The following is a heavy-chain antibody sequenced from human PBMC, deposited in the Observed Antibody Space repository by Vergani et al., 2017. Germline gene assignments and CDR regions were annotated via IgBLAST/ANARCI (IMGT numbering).Heavy chain of an antibody. D-gene: IGHD6-6*01. CDR3: ARDTYSSSGSFDY. CDR2: IYYSGST. CDR1: GGSISSSSYY. J-gene: IGHJ4*02. V-gene: IGHV4-39*07. Sequence: QLQLQESGPGLVKPSETLSLTCTVSGGSISSSSYYWGWIRQPSGKGLEWIGSIYYSGSTYYNPSLKSRVTISVDTSKNQFSLKLSSVTAADTAVYYCARDTYSSSGSFDYWGQGTLVTVSS.